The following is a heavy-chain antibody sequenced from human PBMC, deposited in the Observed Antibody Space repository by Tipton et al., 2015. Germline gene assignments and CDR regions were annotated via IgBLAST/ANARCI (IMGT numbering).Heavy chain of an antibody. CDR3: ARTYDFTAYSPVGC. V-gene: IGHV4-39*01. Sequence: TLSLTCTVSGDSISSGSYYWGWIRQPPGKGLEWIGSIYYSGSTYYNPSLKSRVTISGDTSKNQFSRKLISVTAADTAVYYCARTYDFTAYSPVGCWGQGTLVTVSS. CDR1: GDSISSGSYY. D-gene: IGHD3-3*01. CDR2: IYYSGST. J-gene: IGHJ4*02.